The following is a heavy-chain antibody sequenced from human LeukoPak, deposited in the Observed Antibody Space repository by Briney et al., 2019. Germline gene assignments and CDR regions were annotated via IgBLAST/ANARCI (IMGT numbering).Heavy chain of an antibody. Sequence: PSETLSLTCTVSGGSISSYYWSWIRQPAGKGLEWIGRMYTSGSTNYNPSLKSRVTMSVDTSKNQLSLKLSSVSAADTAVYYCAKIPQVATYTVPNFDFGGQGTLVTVSS. CDR1: GGSISSYY. CDR3: AKIPQVATYTVPNFDF. V-gene: IGHV4-4*07. J-gene: IGHJ4*02. CDR2: MYTSGST. D-gene: IGHD3-16*01.